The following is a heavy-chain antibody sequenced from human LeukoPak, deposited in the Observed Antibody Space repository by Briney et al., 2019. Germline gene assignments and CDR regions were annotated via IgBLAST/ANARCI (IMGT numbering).Heavy chain of an antibody. J-gene: IGHJ4*02. CDR1: GYTSSNHH. D-gene: IGHD3-9*01. CDR2: INPDTGET. V-gene: IGHV1-2*02. CDR3: ARAQSESTGHYDFFEY. Sequence: GASVKVSCRGSGYTSSNHHLHWVRQAPEQGLEWMGWINPDTGETNFAQKFEGRVTMTRETSINTAYMELSRLGPDDTAIYYCARAQSESTGHYDFFEYWGQGSLVIVSS.